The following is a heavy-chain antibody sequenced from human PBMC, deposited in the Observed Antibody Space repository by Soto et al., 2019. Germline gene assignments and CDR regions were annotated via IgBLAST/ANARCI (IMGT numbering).Heavy chain of an antibody. CDR1: GFTFSSYA. Sequence: EVHLLESGGGLVQPGGSLRLSCAASGFTFSSYAITWVRQAPGKGLEWVSTISGGGDGAFYADSVKGHFTISRDNSKNTVYLEMNGLRAEDTAIYYCAKKGPGSLTAYCCGYGCHYAFDMWGQGTMVTVSS. V-gene: IGHV3-23*01. CDR3: AKKGPGSLTAYCCGYGCHYAFDM. J-gene: IGHJ3*02. D-gene: IGHD2-21*01. CDR2: ISGGGDGA.